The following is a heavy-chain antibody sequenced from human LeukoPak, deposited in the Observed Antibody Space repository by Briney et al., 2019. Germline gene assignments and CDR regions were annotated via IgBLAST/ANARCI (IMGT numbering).Heavy chain of an antibody. Sequence: VASVKVSCKASGYTFTGYYMHWLRQAPGQGLEWMGWINPNSGGTNYAQKFQGWVTMTRDTSISTAYMELRSLRSDDTAVYYCAREYCSSTSCYRGGLDYWGQGTLVTVSS. CDR2: INPNSGGT. CDR3: AREYCSSTSCYRGGLDY. D-gene: IGHD2-2*02. J-gene: IGHJ4*02. CDR1: GYTFTGYY. V-gene: IGHV1-2*04.